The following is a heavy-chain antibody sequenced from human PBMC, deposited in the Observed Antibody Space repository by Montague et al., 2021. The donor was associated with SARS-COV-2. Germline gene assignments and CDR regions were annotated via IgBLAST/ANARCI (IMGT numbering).Heavy chain of an antibody. D-gene: IGHD3-22*01. V-gene: IGHV4-31*03. J-gene: IGHJ2*01. CDR3: ARSPEPMIILIITSLNWYFDL. Sequence: TLSLTCTVSGGSISSGGWNWSWIRQHPGKGLEWIGYIYYSGSTYYXPSLKSRVTISVDTSKNQFSLKMSSVAAADTAVYYCARSPEPMIILIITSLNWYFDLWGRGTLVTVSS. CDR2: IYYSGST. CDR1: GGSISSGGWN.